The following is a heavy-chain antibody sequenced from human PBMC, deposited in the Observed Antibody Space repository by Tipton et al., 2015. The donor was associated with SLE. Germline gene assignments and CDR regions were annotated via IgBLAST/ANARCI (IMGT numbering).Heavy chain of an antibody. J-gene: IGHJ5*02. Sequence: FLRLSCAASGFTFDDYGMSWVRQAPGKGLEWVSGINWNGGSTGYADSVKGRFTISRDNAKNSLYLQMNSLRAEDTALYYCARDGIRYFDWYGWWFDPWGQGTLVTVSS. CDR2: INWNGGST. V-gene: IGHV3-20*04. CDR1: GFTFDDYG. CDR3: ARDGIRYFDWYGWWFDP. D-gene: IGHD3-9*01.